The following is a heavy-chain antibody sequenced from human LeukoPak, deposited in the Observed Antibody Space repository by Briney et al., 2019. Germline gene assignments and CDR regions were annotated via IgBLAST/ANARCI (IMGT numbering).Heavy chain of an antibody. CDR2: IKSKANNYAT. V-gene: IGHV3-73*01. CDR3: TANGDSDY. D-gene: IGHD4-17*01. J-gene: IGHJ4*02. Sequence: GGSLRLSCAASGFTFSGSTMHWVRQASGKGLERVGRIKSKANNYATAYAASVKGRFIISRDDSKNTAYLQMNSLKTEDTALYYCTANGDSDYWGQGTLVTVSS. CDR1: GFTFSGST.